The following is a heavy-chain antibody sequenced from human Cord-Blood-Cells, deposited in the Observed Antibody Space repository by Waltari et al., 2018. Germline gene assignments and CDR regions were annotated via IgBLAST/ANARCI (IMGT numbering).Heavy chain of an antibody. CDR1: GGSISSSSYY. CDR3: ARQGRRDAFDI. Sequence: QLQLQESGPGLVKPSETLSLTCTVSGGSISSSSYYWGWIRQPPGKGLEWIGGIYYSRGTSYNPSLKSRVTISVDTSKNQFSLKLSSVTAADTAVYYCARQGRRDAFDIWGQGTMVTVSS. J-gene: IGHJ3*02. CDR2: IYYSRGT. V-gene: IGHV4-39*01.